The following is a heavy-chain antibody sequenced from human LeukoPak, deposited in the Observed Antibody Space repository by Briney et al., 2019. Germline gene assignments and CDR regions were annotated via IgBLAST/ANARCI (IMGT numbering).Heavy chain of an antibody. V-gene: IGHV1-18*04. CDR3: ARDGGGYGDYQFDY. CDR1: GYTFTTYY. D-gene: IGHD4-17*01. CDR2: ISAYNGNT. J-gene: IGHJ4*02. Sequence: GASVKVSCKASGYTFTTYYMHWVRQAPGQGLEWMGWISAYNGNTNYAQKLQGRVTMTTDTSTSTAYMELRSLRSDDTAVYYCARDGGGYGDYQFDYWGQGTLVTASS.